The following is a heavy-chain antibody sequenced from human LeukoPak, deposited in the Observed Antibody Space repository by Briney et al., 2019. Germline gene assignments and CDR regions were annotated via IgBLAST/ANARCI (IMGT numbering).Heavy chain of an antibody. CDR3: TRAALDTAMAPVDP. V-gene: IGHV1-69*05. D-gene: IGHD5-18*01. Sequence: VKLSCEAYAGTFSSYAISWVRQAPGPGLEWMGRIIPIFGTAKYAQKFQGRVTITTDRSNSPAYMELGSLSSQDTAFDRNTRAALDTAMAPVDPWGQGTLVTVSS. J-gene: IGHJ5*02. CDR1: AGTFSSYA. CDR2: IIPIFGTA.